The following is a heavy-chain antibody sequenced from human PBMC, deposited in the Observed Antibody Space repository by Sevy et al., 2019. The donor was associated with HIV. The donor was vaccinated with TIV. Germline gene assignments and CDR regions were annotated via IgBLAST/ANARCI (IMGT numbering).Heavy chain of an antibody. CDR1: GGTFSSYA. J-gene: IGHJ6*02. CDR3: ARDGAGGYYYGMDV. D-gene: IGHD1-26*01. V-gene: IGHV1-69*13. CDR2: IIPIFGTA. Sequence: ASVKVSCKASGGTFSSYAISWVRQAHGQGLEWMGGIIPIFGTANYAQKFQGRVTITADESTSTAYMELSSLRSEDTAVYYCARDGAGGYYYGMDVWGQGTTVTVSS.